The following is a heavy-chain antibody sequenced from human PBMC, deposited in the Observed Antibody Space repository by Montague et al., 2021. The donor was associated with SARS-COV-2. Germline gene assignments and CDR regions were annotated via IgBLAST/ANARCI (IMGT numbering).Heavy chain of an antibody. CDR1: GFTFSSYE. Sequence: SLSLSASGFTFSSYEMNWVHQAPGKGLEWVSYISSSGSTIYYADSVKGRFTISRDNAKNSLYLQMNSLRAEDTAVYYCARGGTYYDFWSGYRNYYYAMDVWGQGTTVTVSS. V-gene: IGHV3-48*03. D-gene: IGHD3-3*01. CDR2: ISSSGSTI. CDR3: ARGGTYYDFWSGYRNYYYAMDV. J-gene: IGHJ6*02.